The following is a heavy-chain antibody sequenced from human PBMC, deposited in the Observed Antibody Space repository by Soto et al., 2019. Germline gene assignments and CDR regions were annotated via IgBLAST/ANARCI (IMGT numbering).Heavy chain of an antibody. D-gene: IGHD6-13*01. V-gene: IGHV4-59*01. J-gene: IGHJ5*02. CDR1: GGCISSSD. CDR3: ARFYSSPWFDP. CDR2: IYYSGST. Sequence: NHWSTPFLTCTASGGCISSSDGSWIGQPPGKGLEWIGYIYYSGSTNYNPSLKSRVTISVDTSKNQFSLKLSSVTAADTAVYYCARFYSSPWFDPWGQGTLVTGSS.